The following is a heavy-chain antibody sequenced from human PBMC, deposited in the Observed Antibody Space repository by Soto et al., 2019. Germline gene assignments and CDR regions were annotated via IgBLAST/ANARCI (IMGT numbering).Heavy chain of an antibody. D-gene: IGHD2-15*01. Sequence: SETLSLTCAVHGGPFSGYYWSWIRQPPGKGLEWIGEINYSGNTNYTPSLKSRVTISVDTSKKHFSLKLSSVTAADTAVYYCARGIGGTSEHWGQGTLVNVSS. V-gene: IGHV4-34*01. CDR2: INYSGNT. CDR3: ARGIGGTSEH. CDR1: GGPFSGYY. J-gene: IGHJ4*02.